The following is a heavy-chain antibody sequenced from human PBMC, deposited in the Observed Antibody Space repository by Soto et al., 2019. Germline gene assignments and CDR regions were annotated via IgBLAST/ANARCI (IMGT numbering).Heavy chain of an antibody. CDR3: ARGPGSSGYYTYDY. CDR2: IIPIFGTA. V-gene: IGHV1-69*06. J-gene: IGHJ4*02. Sequence: SVKVSCKASGGTFSSYAISWVRQAPGQGLEWMGGIIPIFGTASYAQKFQGRVTITADKSTSTAYMELSRLRSEDTAVYYCARGPGSSGYYTYDYWGQGTLVTVSS. CDR1: GGTFSSYA. D-gene: IGHD3-22*01.